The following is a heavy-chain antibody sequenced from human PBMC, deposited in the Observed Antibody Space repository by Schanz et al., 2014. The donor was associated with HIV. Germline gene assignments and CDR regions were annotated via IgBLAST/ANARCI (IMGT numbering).Heavy chain of an antibody. V-gene: IGHV1-2*02. CDR3: ARTDYDILTGYSLGYYGMDV. CDR2: INPNSGGT. CDR1: GDTFTGDF. D-gene: IGHD3-9*01. Sequence: QVQLVQSGAEVKKPGASVKVSCKASGDTFTGDFMRWVRQAPGQGLEWMGWINPNSGGTNYAQKFQGRVTMTRDSSISTAYMELRRLRYDDTAVYYCARTDYDILTGYSLGYYGMDVWGQGTTVTVSS. J-gene: IGHJ6*02.